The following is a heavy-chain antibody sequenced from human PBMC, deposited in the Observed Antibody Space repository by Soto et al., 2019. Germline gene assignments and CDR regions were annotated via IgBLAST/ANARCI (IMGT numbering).Heavy chain of an antibody. CDR3: ARQGRWILNV. CDR2: IYETGST. D-gene: IGHD2-2*03. CDR1: GGSIRDSNYF. J-gene: IGHJ6*04. Sequence: QLQLQESGPGLVKPSETLSLTCTVSGGSIRDSNYFWGWIRQHPGKGLEWIGSIYETGSTYYNPSLKTRVSISVDTSKNQFSLKLSSVTAADTAVYYCARQGRWILNVWGKGTTVTVSS. V-gene: IGHV4-39*01.